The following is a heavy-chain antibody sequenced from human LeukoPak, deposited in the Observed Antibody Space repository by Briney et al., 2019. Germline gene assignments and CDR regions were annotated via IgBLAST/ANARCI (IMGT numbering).Heavy chain of an antibody. Sequence: PGGSLRLSCAASEFTFSSYSMNWVRQAPGKGLEWVSYIGSSSSTIYYADFVKGRFTISRDNAKSSLYLQMNSLRAEDTAVYYCAGASISAARIYYYYMDVWGKGTTVTVSS. J-gene: IGHJ6*03. CDR1: EFTFSSYS. D-gene: IGHD2-15*01. CDR3: AGASISAARIYYYYMDV. CDR2: IGSSSSTI. V-gene: IGHV3-48*01.